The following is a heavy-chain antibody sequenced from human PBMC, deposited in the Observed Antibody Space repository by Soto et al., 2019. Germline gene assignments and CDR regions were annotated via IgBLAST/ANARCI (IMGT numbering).Heavy chain of an antibody. CDR1: GFTFSSYA. Sequence: EVQLLESGGGLVQPGGSLRLSCAASGFTFSSYAMNWVRQAPGKGLEWVSGISAGGDSTYYADSVKGRFTFSRDNAKNTLYLEMNSLRAEDTAVYYCAKAGAGDAGGSYYRYGLDVWGQGTTVTVSS. CDR3: AKAGAGDAGGSYYRYGLDV. J-gene: IGHJ6*02. CDR2: ISAGGDST. D-gene: IGHD3-10*01. V-gene: IGHV3-23*01.